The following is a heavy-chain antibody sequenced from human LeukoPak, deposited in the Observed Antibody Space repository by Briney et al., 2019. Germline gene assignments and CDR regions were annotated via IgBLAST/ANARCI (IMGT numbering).Heavy chain of an antibody. CDR1: GFTVSSNY. D-gene: IGHD2-2*01. CDR2: IYSGGST. CDR3: ARDGYCSSTSCYSGFDP. V-gene: IGHV3-53*01. Sequence: GSLRLSCAASGFTVSSNYMSWVRQAPGKGLEWVSVIYSGGSTYYADSVKGRFTISRDNSKNTLYLQMNSLRAEDTAVYYCARDGYCSSTSCYSGFDPWGQGTLVTVSS. J-gene: IGHJ5*02.